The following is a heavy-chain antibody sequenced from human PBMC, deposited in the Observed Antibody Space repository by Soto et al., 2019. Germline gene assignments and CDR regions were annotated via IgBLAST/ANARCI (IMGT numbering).Heavy chain of an antibody. CDR1: ADSGAAGHY. CDR2: SHRSGST. Sequence: SATLPLSFAVSADSGAAGHYWCWIRQPPGKGLEWLGFSHRSGSTYYRPSLKSRLAISFDMSNNHVSLSLTSVTAADTALSYCTNSQGLSRADSWRRGILVTVSS. D-gene: IGHD1-26*01. J-gene: IGHJ5*01. V-gene: IGHV4-38-2*01. CDR3: TNSQGLSRADS.